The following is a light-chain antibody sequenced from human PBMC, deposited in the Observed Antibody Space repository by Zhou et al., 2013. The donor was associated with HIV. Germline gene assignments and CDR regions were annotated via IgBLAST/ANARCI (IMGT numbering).Light chain of an antibody. V-gene: IGLV2-14*03. CDR3: SSYTSTTTLVV. Sequence: QSALTQPASVSESPGQSITISCTGTSSDVGGYNYVSWYQQHPGKAPKLIIYDVSNRPSGVSNRFSGSKSGNTASLTISGLQAEDEADYYCSSYTSTTTLVVFGGGTKLTV. CDR1: SSDVGGYNY. J-gene: IGLJ2*01. CDR2: DVS.